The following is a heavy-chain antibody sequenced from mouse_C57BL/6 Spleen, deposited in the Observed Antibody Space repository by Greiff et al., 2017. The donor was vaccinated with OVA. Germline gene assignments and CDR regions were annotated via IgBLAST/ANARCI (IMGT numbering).Heavy chain of an antibody. CDR1: GYAFSSSW. CDR2: IYPGDGDT. D-gene: IGHD2-4*01. Sequence: QVQLQQSGPELVKPGASVKISCKASGYAFSSSWMNWVKQRPGKGLEWIGRIYPGDGDTNYNGKFKGKATLTADKSSSTAYMQLSSLTSEDSAVYFCARNLDDYDGVFDYWGQGTTLTVSS. CDR3: ARNLDDYDGVFDY. J-gene: IGHJ2*01. V-gene: IGHV1-82*01.